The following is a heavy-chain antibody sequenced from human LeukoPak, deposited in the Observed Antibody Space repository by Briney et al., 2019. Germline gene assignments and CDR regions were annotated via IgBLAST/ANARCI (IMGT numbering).Heavy chain of an antibody. CDR1: SGSISSYY. CDR2: IYYSGST. V-gene: IGHV4-59*01. CDR3: ARTTTVSKQWLVQAEYFQH. Sequence: SETLSLTCTVSSGSISSYYWSWIRQPPGKGLEWIGYIYYSGSTNYNPSLKSRVTISVDTSKNQFSLKLSSVTAADTAVYYCARTTTVSKQWLVQAEYFQHWGQGTLVTVSS. D-gene: IGHD6-19*01. J-gene: IGHJ1*01.